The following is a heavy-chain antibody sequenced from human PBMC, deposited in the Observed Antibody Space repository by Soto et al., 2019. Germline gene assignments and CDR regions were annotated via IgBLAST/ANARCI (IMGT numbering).Heavy chain of an antibody. J-gene: IGHJ4*02. CDR3: AKDTNSGGPVQIDY. D-gene: IGHD3-10*01. CDR2: ISWNSGTT. V-gene: IGHV3-9*01. Sequence: EVQLVESGGGLVQPGRSLRLSCAASGFTFDDYAMHWVRQAPGKGLEWVSRISWNSGTTVYADSVKGRFTISRDNAKNSLYLQMNSLRPEDTALYYCAKDTNSGGPVQIDYWGQGTLVTVSS. CDR1: GFTFDDYA.